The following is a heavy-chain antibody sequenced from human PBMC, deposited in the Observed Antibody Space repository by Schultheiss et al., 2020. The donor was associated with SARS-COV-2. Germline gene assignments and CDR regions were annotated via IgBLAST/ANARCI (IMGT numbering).Heavy chain of an antibody. Sequence: SETLSLTCTVSGGSISSSYWSWIRQSPEKGLEWIGSIYYNGRTNYSPSLKSRVTILVDSSTNQVSLTLRSVAAADTAVYYCARMKAATADYWGQGSLVTVSS. CDR1: GGSISSSY. CDR2: IYYNGRT. V-gene: IGHV4-59*01. D-gene: IGHD2-15*01. J-gene: IGHJ4*02. CDR3: ARMKAATADY.